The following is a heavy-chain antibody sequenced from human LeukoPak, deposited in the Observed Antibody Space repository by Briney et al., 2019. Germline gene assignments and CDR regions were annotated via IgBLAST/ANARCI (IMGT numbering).Heavy chain of an antibody. CDR1: GFTFTTYA. CDR2: IKGGGGDP. Sequence: GGSLRLSCAASGFTFTTYAMGWVRQAPGEGLEWVSSIKGGGGDPFYADSVRGRSTISRDKSKNTLYLQLNSLRVEDTAVYFCAQGGHDFNPFYCWGQGTLVTVSS. D-gene: IGHD2-21*02. CDR3: AQGGHDFNPFYC. J-gene: IGHJ4*02. V-gene: IGHV3-23*01.